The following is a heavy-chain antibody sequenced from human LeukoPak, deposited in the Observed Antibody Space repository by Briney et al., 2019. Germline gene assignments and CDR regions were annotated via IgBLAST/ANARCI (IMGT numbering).Heavy chain of an antibody. D-gene: IGHD1-26*01. CDR2: ISAYNGNT. CDR1: GYTFTSYG. V-gene: IGHV1-18*01. Sequence: EASVKVSCKASGYTFTSYGISWVRQAPGQGLEWMGWISAYNGNTNYAQKLQGRVTMTTDTSTSTAYMELRSLRSDDTAVYYCARGRSGSYYMHFDYWGQGTLVTVSS. J-gene: IGHJ4*02. CDR3: ARGRSGSYYMHFDY.